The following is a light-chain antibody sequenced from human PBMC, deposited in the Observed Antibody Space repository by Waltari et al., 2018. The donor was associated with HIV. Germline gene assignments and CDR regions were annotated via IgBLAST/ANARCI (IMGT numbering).Light chain of an antibody. CDR1: AFPKRY. CDR2: EDS. J-gene: IGLJ3*02. CDR3: YSRDSSGNSWV. Sequence: SYELTQPPSVSVSPGQTARITCSGDAFPKRYAYWYQQKSGQAPVLVIYEDSKRPSGIPERFSGSSAGTMATLTISGAQVEDEADYYCYSRDSSGNSWVFGGGTKLTVL. V-gene: IGLV3-10*01.